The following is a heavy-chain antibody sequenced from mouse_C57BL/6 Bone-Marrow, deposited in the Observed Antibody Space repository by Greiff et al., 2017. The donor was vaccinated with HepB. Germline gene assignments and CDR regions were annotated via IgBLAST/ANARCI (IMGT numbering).Heavy chain of an antibody. V-gene: IGHV1-81*01. J-gene: IGHJ3*01. CDR3: ARGLFYDYAFAY. D-gene: IGHD2-4*01. Sequence: VQLQQSGAELARPGASVKLSCKASGYTFTSYGISWVKQRTGQGLEWIGEIYPRSGNTYYNEKFKGKATLTVDKSSSTAYMELRSLTSEDTAVYYCARGLFYDYAFAYWGQGTLVTVSA. CDR2: IYPRSGNT. CDR1: GYTFTSYG.